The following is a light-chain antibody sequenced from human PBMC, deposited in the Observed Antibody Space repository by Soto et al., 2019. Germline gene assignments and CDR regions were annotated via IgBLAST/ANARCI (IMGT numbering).Light chain of an antibody. CDR3: QQTYTTPYT. CDR2: GAS. V-gene: IGKV1-39*01. CDR1: QNIIKY. Sequence: DIQMTQSPSSLSASVGDRVTITCRTSQNIIKYLNWYQQKPGKAPKFLIYGASTLQTGVPSRFSGGGSGTDFTLTNSSLQPEDFATYYCQQTYTTPYTFDQGTKLDIK. J-gene: IGKJ2*01.